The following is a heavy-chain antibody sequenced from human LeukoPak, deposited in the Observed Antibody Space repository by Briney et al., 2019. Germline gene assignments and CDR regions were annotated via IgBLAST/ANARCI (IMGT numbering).Heavy chain of an antibody. CDR1: GGTFSSYA. V-gene: IGHV1-69*05. D-gene: IGHD3-16*01. CDR2: IIPIFGTA. CDR3: ASSFGGYYYYYMDV. J-gene: IGHJ6*03. Sequence: SVKVSCKASGGTFSSYAISWVRQAPGQGLEWMVGIIPIFGTANYAQKFQGRVTITTDESTSTAYMELSSLRSEDTAVYYCASSFGGYYYYYMDVWGKGTTVTVSS.